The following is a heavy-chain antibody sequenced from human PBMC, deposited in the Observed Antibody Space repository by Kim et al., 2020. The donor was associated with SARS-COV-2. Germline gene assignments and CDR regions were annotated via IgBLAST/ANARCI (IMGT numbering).Heavy chain of an antibody. D-gene: IGHD1-1*01. CDR3: VKERQRD. CDR1: GFPFSNYW. J-gene: IGHJ4*02. CDR2: INQDGSPR. Sequence: GGSLRLSCAASGFPFSNYWLHWVRQAPGKGLEWVANINQDGSPRYYVASVEGRSTISRDNAKISAYQQMNSLRAEDTAVYYCVKERQRDWGRGTLVSV. V-gene: IGHV3-7*03.